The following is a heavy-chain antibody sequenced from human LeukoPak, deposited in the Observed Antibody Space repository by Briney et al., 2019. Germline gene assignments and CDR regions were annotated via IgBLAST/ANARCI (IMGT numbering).Heavy chain of an antibody. J-gene: IGHJ6*03. Sequence: GGSLRLSCAASGFIFPNAFMNWVRQAPGKGLEWVGRIKSNSDGGAIDYAAPVKGRFTISRDDSKNTLYLQMNSLKTEDTAVYYCTTDPGFYGDTIMDVWGKGTTVTVSS. CDR1: GFIFPNAF. CDR2: IKSNSDGGAI. D-gene: IGHD4-17*01. CDR3: TTDPGFYGDTIMDV. V-gene: IGHV3-15*01.